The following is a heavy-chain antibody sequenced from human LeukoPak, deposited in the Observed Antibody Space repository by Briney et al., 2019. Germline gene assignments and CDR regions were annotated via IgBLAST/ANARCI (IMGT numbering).Heavy chain of an antibody. CDR3: ARDRSDGNYYMVV. V-gene: IGHV3-53*01. D-gene: IGHD5-24*01. CDR1: GFTVTSNY. J-gene: IGHJ6*03. CDR2: IYGGGST. Sequence: GGSLRLSCAASGFTVTSNYMSWVRQAPGKGLEWVSVIYGGGSTSYADSVKGRFTISRDNSKNTLYLQMNSLRVDDTGVYYCARDRSDGNYYMVVWGKGTTVIVSS.